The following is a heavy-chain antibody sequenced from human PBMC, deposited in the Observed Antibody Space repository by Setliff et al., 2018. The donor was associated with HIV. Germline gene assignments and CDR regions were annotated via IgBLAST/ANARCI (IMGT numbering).Heavy chain of an antibody. CDR2: IYYTGST. CDR1: GGSINSGHYY. D-gene: IGHD3-10*01. CDR3: ARDRYAGEIDY. J-gene: IGHJ4*02. Sequence: PSETLSLTCTVSGGSINSGHYYWSWIRHYPGKGLEWIGYIYYTGSTYFNPSLKSRVTLSIDTSKNQFSLKLSSVTAAATAVYYCARDRYAGEIDYWGQGTLVTSPQ. V-gene: IGHV4-31*03.